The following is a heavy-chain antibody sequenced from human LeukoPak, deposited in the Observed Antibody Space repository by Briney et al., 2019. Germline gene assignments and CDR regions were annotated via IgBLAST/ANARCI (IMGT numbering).Heavy chain of an antibody. CDR2: INPSGGST. J-gene: IGHJ1*01. CDR1: GYTFTTSY. Sequence: GASVKVSCKASGYTFTTSYIHWVRRAPGQGLEWMGIINPSGGSTSYAQKFRGRVTMTRDTSANTVYMELSRLRSDDTAVYYCASLPGRIAARRYFQHWGQGTLVTVSS. CDR3: ASLPGRIAARRYFQH. V-gene: IGHV1-46*01. D-gene: IGHD6-6*01.